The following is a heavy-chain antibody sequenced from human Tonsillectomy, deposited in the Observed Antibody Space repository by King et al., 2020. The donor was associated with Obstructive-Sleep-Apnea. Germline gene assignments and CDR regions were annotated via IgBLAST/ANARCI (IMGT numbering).Heavy chain of an antibody. CDR1: GYTFGSHD. V-gene: IGHV1-8*01. Sequence: QLVQSGAEVKKPGASVKVSCKASGYTFGSHDINWVRQGTGQGLEWMGWMNPNSGNTGHAQKFQGRLTMTRNTSISTAYMELSSLRSEDTAVYYCARAVPYYDVLAGSNAALHFDSWGQGTLVTVSS. D-gene: IGHD3-9*01. CDR3: ARAVPYYDVLAGSNAALHFDS. J-gene: IGHJ4*02. CDR2: MNPNSGNT.